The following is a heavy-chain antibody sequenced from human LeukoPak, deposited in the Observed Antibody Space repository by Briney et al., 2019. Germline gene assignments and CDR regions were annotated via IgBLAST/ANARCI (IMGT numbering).Heavy chain of an antibody. J-gene: IGHJ4*02. D-gene: IGHD6-19*01. CDR2: IYYSGST. Sequence: SETLSLTCTVSGDSISTYYWSWIRQPPGKGLEWIGYIYYSGSTNYNPSLKSRVTISVDTSKNQFSLKLSSVTAADTAVYYCAREDSSGAGHWGQGTLVTVSS. CDR3: AREDSSGAGH. CDR1: GDSISTYY. V-gene: IGHV4-59*01.